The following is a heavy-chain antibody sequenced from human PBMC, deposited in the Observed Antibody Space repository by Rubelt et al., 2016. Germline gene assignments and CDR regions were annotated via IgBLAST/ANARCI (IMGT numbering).Heavy chain of an antibody. D-gene: IGHD3-10*01. CDR2: INAGNGNT. CDR3: ARDGAFPLGSGFEKRSDY. Sequence: QVQLVQSGAEVKKPGASVKVSCKASGYTFTSYAMHWVRQAPGQRLEWMGWINAGNGNTKYSQKFQGRVTITRDTSASTAYMELSSLRSDDTAVYYCARDGAFPLGSGFEKRSDYWGQGTLVTVSS. J-gene: IGHJ4*02. V-gene: IGHV1-3*01. CDR1: GYTFTSYA.